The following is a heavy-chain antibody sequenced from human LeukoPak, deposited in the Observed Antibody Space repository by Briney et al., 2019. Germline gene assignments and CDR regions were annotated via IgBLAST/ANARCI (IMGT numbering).Heavy chain of an antibody. CDR1: GGSILDSNYY. J-gene: IGHJ5*02. CDR3: ARQSSGYYYGWFDP. Sequence: SETLSLTCTVSGGSILDSNYYWAWIRQPPGKGLEWIATIFYNGNTHYNPSLKSRVTMSVDTVKNQFSLNLNSVTAADTAVYYCARQSSGYYYGWFDPWGQGTLVTVSS. V-gene: IGHV4-39*01. D-gene: IGHD3-22*01. CDR2: IFYNGNT.